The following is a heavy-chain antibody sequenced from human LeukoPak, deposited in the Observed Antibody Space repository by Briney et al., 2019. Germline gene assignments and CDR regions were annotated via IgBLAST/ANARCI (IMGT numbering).Heavy chain of an antibody. V-gene: IGHV1-18*01. CDR1: GYTFTSYG. J-gene: IGHJ6*03. D-gene: IGHD1-1*01. CDR2: ISAYNGNT. Sequence: ASVKVSCKASGYTFTSYGISWVRQAPGQGLEWMGWISAYNGNTNYAQKLQGRVTMTTDTSTSTAYMEPRSLSSDDTAVYYCAREMMESYYYYMDVWGKGTTVTISS. CDR3: AREMMESYYYYMDV.